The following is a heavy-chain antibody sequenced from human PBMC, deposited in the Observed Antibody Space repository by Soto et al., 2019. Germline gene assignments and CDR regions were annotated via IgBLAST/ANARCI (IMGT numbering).Heavy chain of an antibody. J-gene: IGHJ4*02. CDR2: ISGSGGST. V-gene: IGHV3-23*01. D-gene: IGHD3-22*01. CDR1: GFTFSSYA. CDR3: AKDHEFDSSSGYYFDY. Sequence: PGGSLRLSCAASGFTFSSYAMSWVRQAPGKGLEWVSAISGSGGSTYYADSVKGRFTISRDNSKNTLYLQMNSLRAEDTAVYYCAKDHEFDSSSGYYFDYWGQGTLVTVSS.